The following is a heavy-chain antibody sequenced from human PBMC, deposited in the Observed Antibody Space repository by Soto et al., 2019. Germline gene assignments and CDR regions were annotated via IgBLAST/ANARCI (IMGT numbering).Heavy chain of an antibody. CDR1: GGSFSGYY. Sequence: SETLSLTCAVYGGSFSGYYWSWIRQPPGKGLEWIGEINHSGSTNYNPSLKSRVTISVDTSKNQFSLKLSSVTAADTAVYYCAGQGDCSSTSCYEVDWFEPWGQGTLVTVSS. J-gene: IGHJ5*02. D-gene: IGHD2-2*01. V-gene: IGHV4-34*01. CDR2: INHSGST. CDR3: AGQGDCSSTSCYEVDWFEP.